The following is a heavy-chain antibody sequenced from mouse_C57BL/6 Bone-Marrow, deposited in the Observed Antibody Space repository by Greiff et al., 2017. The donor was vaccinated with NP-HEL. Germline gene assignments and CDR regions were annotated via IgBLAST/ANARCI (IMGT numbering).Heavy chain of an antibody. CDR2: INPNNGGT. CDR1: GYTFTDYY. CDR3: ARGPYYGSSPYFDY. Sequence: EVQLQQSGPELVKPGASVKISCKASGYTFTDYYMNWVKQSHGKSLEWIGDINPNNGGTSYNQKFKGKATLTVDKSSSTAYMELRSLTSEDSAVYYCARGPYYGSSPYFDYWGQGTTLTVSS. V-gene: IGHV1-26*01. J-gene: IGHJ2*01. D-gene: IGHD1-1*01.